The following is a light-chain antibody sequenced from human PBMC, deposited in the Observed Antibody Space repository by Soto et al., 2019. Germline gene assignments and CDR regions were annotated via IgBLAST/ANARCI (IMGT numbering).Light chain of an antibody. J-gene: IGKJ5*01. V-gene: IGKV3-20*01. CDR3: QHYGSSPIT. Sequence: EIVLTQSPGTLSLSPGDRATLSCKTSQTVISTYVAWYKQKVGQAPRLLIYSASARAPGVPDRFSGGGSGSDFTLTICRLEPEDFAVYFCQHYGSSPITFGQGTRLE. CDR1: QTVISTY. CDR2: SAS.